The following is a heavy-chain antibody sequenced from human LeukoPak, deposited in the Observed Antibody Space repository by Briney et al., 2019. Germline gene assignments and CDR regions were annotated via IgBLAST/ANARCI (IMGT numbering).Heavy chain of an antibody. CDR3: AKESVSSVDWFDP. J-gene: IGHJ5*02. D-gene: IGHD6-19*01. CDR2: IRGRGGST. Sequence: GGSLRLSCAASGFTFSSYAMSWVRQAPGKGLEWVSAIRGRGGSTYYGDSVKGRFTISRDNSKNTLYLQMNSLRAKDTAVYYCAKESVSSVDWFDPWGQGTLVTVSS. CDR1: GFTFSSYA. V-gene: IGHV3-23*02.